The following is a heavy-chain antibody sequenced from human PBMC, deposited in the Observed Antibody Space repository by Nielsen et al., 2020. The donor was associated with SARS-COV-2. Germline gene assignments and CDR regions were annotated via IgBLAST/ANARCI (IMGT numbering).Heavy chain of an antibody. V-gene: IGHV1-69*13. J-gene: IGHJ4*02. CDR2: IIFGTV. CDR1: GGTFSSAA. CDR3: ARQGGDHDIDY. Sequence: SVKVSCKSSGGTFSSAAINWVRQAPGQGLEWMGGIIFGTVYHAQKFQDRVSITADESTSTVYMELSSLRSEDTAVYYCARQGGDHDIDYWGQGTLVTVSS. D-gene: IGHD4-17*01.